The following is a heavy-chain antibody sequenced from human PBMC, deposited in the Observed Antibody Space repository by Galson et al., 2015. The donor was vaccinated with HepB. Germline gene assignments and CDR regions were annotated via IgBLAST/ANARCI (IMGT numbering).Heavy chain of an antibody. CDR1: GFTFSSYG. V-gene: IGHV3-30*18. D-gene: IGHD1-1*01. CDR3: AKFPNWNDGNY. J-gene: IGHJ4*02. Sequence: SLRLSCAASGFTFSSYGMHWVRQAPGKGLEWVAVISYDGSNKYYADSVKGRFTISRDNSKNTLYLQMNSLRAEDTAVYYCAKFPNWNDGNYRGQGTLVTVSS. CDR2: ISYDGSNK.